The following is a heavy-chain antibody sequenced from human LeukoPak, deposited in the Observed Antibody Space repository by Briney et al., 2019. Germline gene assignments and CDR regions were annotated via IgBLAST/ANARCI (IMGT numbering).Heavy chain of an antibody. J-gene: IGHJ4*02. CDR1: GFTFSSYE. CDR2: ISSSGSTI. Sequence: GGSLRLSCAASGFTFSSYEMNWVRQAPGKGLEWVSYISSSGSTIYYADSVKGRFTISRDNAKNSLYLQMNGLRVEDTAVYYCARGAGYTPFDYWGQGTLVTVSS. CDR3: ARGAGYTPFDY. D-gene: IGHD5-24*01. V-gene: IGHV3-48*03.